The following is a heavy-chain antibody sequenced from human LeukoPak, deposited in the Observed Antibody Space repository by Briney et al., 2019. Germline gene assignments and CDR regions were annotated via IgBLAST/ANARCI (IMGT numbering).Heavy chain of an antibody. J-gene: IGHJ5*02. Sequence: SETLSLTCTVSGGSISSGGYYWSWIRQPPGKGLEWIGYIYYSGSTYYNPSLKSRVTISVDTSKNQFSLKLSSVTAADTAVYYCAREAMVRGVPGSWFDPWGQGTLVTVSS. CDR3: AREAMVRGVPGSWFDP. D-gene: IGHD3-10*01. V-gene: IGHV4-30-4*01. CDR2: IYYSGST. CDR1: GGSISSGGYY.